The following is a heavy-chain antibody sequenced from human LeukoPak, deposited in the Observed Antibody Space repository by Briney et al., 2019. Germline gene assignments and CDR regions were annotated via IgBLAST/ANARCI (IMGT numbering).Heavy chain of an antibody. CDR1: GFIFDDYA. Sequence: PGRSLRLSCAASGFIFDDYAMHWVRQAPGKGLEWVSGISWNSGSMDYADSVKGRFTISRDNAKNSLYLQMNSLRAEDTALYYCAKDWNYDILTGYHDYWGQGALVTVSS. CDR2: ISWNSGSM. V-gene: IGHV3-9*01. D-gene: IGHD3-9*01. CDR3: AKDWNYDILTGYHDY. J-gene: IGHJ4*02.